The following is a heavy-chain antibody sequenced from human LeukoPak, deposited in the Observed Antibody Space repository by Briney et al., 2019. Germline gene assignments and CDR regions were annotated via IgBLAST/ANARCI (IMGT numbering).Heavy chain of an antibody. CDR1: GGSISSSSYY. Sequence: PSETLSLTCTVSGGSISSSSYYWGWIRQSPGKGLEWIGSIYYSGSTYYNPSLKSRVTISVDTSKNQFSLKLSSVTAADTAVYYCARVSSDKKLYYFDYWGQGTLVTVSS. CDR2: IYYSGST. J-gene: IGHJ4*02. CDR3: ARVSSDKKLYYFDY. V-gene: IGHV4-39*07.